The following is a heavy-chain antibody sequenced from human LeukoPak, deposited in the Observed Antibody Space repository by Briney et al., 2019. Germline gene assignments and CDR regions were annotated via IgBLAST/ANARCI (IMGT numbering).Heavy chain of an antibody. CDR2: IYYSGST. CDR1: GGSISSRSYY. D-gene: IGHD3-9*01. J-gene: IGHJ4*02. V-gene: IGHV4-39*07. CDR3: ARHFDSTMLFDY. Sequence: PSETLTLTCTVSGGSISSRSYYWGGIRQPPGKELEWIGSIYYSGSTYYNPSLKSRVTISVDTSKNQFSLKLSSVTAADTAVYYCARHFDSTMLFDYWGQGTLVTVSS.